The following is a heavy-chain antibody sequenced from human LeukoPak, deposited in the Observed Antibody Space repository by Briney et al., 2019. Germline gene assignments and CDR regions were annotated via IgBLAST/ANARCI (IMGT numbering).Heavy chain of an antibody. CDR3: ARDACSSRICSAGGNWFDP. CDR1: GYTFTSYY. D-gene: IGHD2-2*01. V-gene: IGHV1-46*01. Sequence: GASVKVSCKASGYTFTSYYMHWVRQAPGLGLEWMGIINPSGGSTNYAQKFQGRVTMTRDTSTSTVYMELGSLRSEDTAVYYCARDACSSRICSAGGNWFDPWGQGALVTVSS. CDR2: INPSGGST. J-gene: IGHJ5*02.